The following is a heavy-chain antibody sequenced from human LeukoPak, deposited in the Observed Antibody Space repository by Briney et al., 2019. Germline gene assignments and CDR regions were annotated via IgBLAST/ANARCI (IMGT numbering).Heavy chain of an antibody. D-gene: IGHD3-3*01. V-gene: IGHV1-18*01. CDR3: AREHITIFGVVIPFDY. CDR1: GYTFTSYG. J-gene: IGHJ4*02. Sequence: GASVKVSCKASGYTFTSYGISWVRQAPGQGLEWMGWISAYNGNTNYAQKFQGRVTMTRDTSISTAYMELSRLRSDDTAVYYCAREHITIFGVVIPFDYWGQGTLVTVSS. CDR2: ISAYNGNT.